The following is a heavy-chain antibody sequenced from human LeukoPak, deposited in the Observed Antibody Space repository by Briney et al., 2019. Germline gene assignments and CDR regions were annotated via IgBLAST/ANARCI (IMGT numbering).Heavy chain of an antibody. CDR3: AKDSRGSGSDYQFYYYFGIDV. D-gene: IGHD3-10*01. V-gene: IGHV3-30*18. Sequence: PGRSLRLSCAASGFTFSSCGMHWVRQAPGKGLEWVTVISYDGSNKYYADSVKGRFTISRDNSKNTVYLQMNSPRPEDTAVYYCAKDSRGSGSDYQFYYYFGIDVWGQGTTVTVSS. CDR2: ISYDGSNK. J-gene: IGHJ6*02. CDR1: GFTFSSCG.